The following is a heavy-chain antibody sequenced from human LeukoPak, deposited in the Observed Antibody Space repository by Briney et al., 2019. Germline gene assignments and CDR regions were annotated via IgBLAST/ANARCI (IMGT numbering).Heavy chain of an antibody. CDR1: EFTFSRYA. V-gene: IGHV3-23*01. Sequence: PRGGSLRLSCAASEFTFSRYAMSWVRQAPGKGLEWVSTISGTGGSTYYADSVKGRFTISRDNAKNSLYLQMNSLRAEDTAVYYCARANWNDVWWFDPWGQGTLVTVSS. CDR2: ISGTGGST. CDR3: ARANWNDVWWFDP. D-gene: IGHD1-1*01. J-gene: IGHJ5*02.